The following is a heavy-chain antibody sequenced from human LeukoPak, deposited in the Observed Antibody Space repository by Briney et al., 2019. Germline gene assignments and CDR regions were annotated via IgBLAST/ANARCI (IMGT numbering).Heavy chain of an antibody. CDR2: IAHDRNNK. D-gene: IGHD6-19*01. Sequence: GGSLRLSCAASGFSFSNYGMHWVRQAPGKGLEWVAFIAHDRNNKYYADSVKGRFTISRDNSKNTPYLQMNSLRAEDTAVYYCARDDYSSGWYCAYWGQGALVTVSS. V-gene: IGHV3-30*02. J-gene: IGHJ4*02. CDR3: ARDDYSSGWYCAY. CDR1: GFSFSNYG.